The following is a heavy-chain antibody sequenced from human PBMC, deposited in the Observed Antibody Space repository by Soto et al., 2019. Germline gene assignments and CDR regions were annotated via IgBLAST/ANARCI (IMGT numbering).Heavy chain of an antibody. D-gene: IGHD6-19*01. Sequence: EAQLVESGGGLVQPGGSLRLSCAASGFTFATYSMNWVRQAPGKGLEWVSYISDSSATRYYADSVTGRFTISRDNAKNSLYLQMNSLRDEDSALYYCARASGWYPSDAFDIWGQGTPVTVSS. J-gene: IGHJ3*02. CDR2: ISDSSATR. CDR1: GFTFATYS. CDR3: ARASGWYPSDAFDI. V-gene: IGHV3-48*02.